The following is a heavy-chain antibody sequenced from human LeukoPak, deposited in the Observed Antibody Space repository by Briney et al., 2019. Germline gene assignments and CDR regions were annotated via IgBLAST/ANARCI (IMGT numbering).Heavy chain of an antibody. CDR1: GYSFTSYW. Sequence: GESLKISCKGSGYSFTSYWIGWVRQMPGKGLEWMGIIYPGDSDTRCSPAFQGQVTISADKSISTAYLQWSSLKASDTAMYYCARQAYDFWSGYSPLYYYYMDVWGKGTTVTVSS. V-gene: IGHV5-51*01. CDR3: ARQAYDFWSGYSPLYYYYMDV. D-gene: IGHD3-3*01. J-gene: IGHJ6*03. CDR2: IYPGDSDT.